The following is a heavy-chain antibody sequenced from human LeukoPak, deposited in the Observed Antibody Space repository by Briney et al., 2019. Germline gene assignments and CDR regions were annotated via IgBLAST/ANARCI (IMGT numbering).Heavy chain of an antibody. J-gene: IGHJ4*02. D-gene: IGHD4-23*01. CDR1: GFTFSDYY. CDR2: IYSGGST. V-gene: IGHV3-53*04. Sequence: PGGFLRLSCAASGFTFSDYYMSCIRQAPGKGLEWVSVIYSGGSTYYADSVKGRFTISRHNSKNTLYLQMNSLRAEDTAVYYCARDDYGGNDYWGQGTLVTVSS. CDR3: ARDDYGGNDY.